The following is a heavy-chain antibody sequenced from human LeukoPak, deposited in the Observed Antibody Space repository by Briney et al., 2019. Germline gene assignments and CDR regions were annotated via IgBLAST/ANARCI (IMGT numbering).Heavy chain of an antibody. D-gene: IGHD5-24*01. V-gene: IGHV1-69*05. CDR1: GGTFSSYA. CDR2: IIPIFGTA. CDR3: ARGRDGYNYIWFDP. Sequence: SVKVSCKASGGTFSSYAISWVRQAPGQGLEWTGGIIPIFGTANYAQKFQGRVTITTDETTSTAYMELSSLRSEDTAVYYCARGRDGYNYIWFDPWGQGTLVTVSS. J-gene: IGHJ5*02.